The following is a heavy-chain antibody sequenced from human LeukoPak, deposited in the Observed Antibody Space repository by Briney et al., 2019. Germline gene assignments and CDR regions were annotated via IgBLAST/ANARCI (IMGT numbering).Heavy chain of an antibody. Sequence: ASVKVSCKASGYTFTSYYMHWVRQAPGQGLEWMGIINPSGGSTTYAQKLQGRVSMTTDTSTSTAYMELRSLRSDDTAVYYCARDRSTGPVPGTWIIAYWGQGTLVTVSS. D-gene: IGHD6-13*01. J-gene: IGHJ4*02. CDR3: ARDRSTGPVPGTWIIAY. CDR1: GYTFTSYY. V-gene: IGHV1-46*01. CDR2: INPSGGST.